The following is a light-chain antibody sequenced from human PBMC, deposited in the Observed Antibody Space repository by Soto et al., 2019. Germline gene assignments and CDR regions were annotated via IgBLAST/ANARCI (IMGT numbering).Light chain of an antibody. CDR2: GAS. CDR1: ESVKSN. CDR3: QQYNHWPPIT. V-gene: IGKV3-15*01. Sequence: EIVITESPATRSVSPGERATLTCRASESVKSNLAWYQQNPGQAHRLLIYGASTRATGISARFSGSGSGTEFTLTISSLQSEDFAVYYGQQYNHWPPITFGPGTRLEIK. J-gene: IGKJ5*01.